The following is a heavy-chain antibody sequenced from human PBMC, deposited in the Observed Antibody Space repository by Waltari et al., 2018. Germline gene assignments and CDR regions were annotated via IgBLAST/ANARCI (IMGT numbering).Heavy chain of an antibody. CDR2: ISWDGGST. Sequence: EVQLVESGGVVVQPGGSLRLSCAASGFTFDDYTMPWVRQAPGKGLEWVSLISWDGGSTYYADSVKGRFTISRDNSKNSLYLQMNSLRTEDTALYYCAKEGNNYYYYYMDVWGKGTTVTVSS. V-gene: IGHV3-43*01. D-gene: IGHD1-1*01. CDR1: GFTFDDYT. J-gene: IGHJ6*03. CDR3: AKEGNNYYYYYMDV.